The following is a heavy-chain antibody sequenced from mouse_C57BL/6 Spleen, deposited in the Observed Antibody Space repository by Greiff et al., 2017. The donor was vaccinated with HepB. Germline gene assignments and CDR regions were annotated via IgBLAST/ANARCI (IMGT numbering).Heavy chain of an antibody. Sequence: EVQGVESGGGLVKPGGSLKLSCAASGFTFSSYTMSWVRQTPEKRLEWVATISGGGGNTYYPDSVKGRFTISRDNAKNTLYLQMSSLRSEDTALYYCARTKVYGNYEYYYAMDYWGQGTSVTVSS. J-gene: IGHJ4*01. CDR2: ISGGGGNT. V-gene: IGHV5-9*01. D-gene: IGHD2-1*01. CDR3: ARTKVYGNYEYYYAMDY. CDR1: GFTFSSYT.